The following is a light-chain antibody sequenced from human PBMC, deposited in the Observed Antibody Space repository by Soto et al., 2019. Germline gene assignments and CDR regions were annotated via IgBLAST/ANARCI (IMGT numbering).Light chain of an antibody. CDR3: RQRVHWPAIT. CDR1: QSVSSH. V-gene: IGKV3-11*01. CDR2: AAS. Sequence: EIVLTQSPATLSLSPGERVTLSCRASQSVSSHLAWYQQKAGQAPRLLIYAASNRATGVPARFSGSGSGTGFRPTISSLEPEDLSVYYCRQRVHWPAITFGQGTRLEI. J-gene: IGKJ5*01.